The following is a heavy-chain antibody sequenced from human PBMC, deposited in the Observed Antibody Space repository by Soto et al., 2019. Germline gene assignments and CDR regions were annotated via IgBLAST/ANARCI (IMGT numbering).Heavy chain of an antibody. V-gene: IGHV3-9*01. Sequence: RLSCAASGFTLDDYAIHWVRQAPGKSLDWVLGISWNSGSIGYADSVKGRFTISRDNVKNSLYLQMNSLRAEDTALYYCAKDHYDSSGYYLLGDAFDIWGQETMVIVSS. CDR2: ISWNSGSI. D-gene: IGHD3-22*01. J-gene: IGHJ3*02. CDR1: GFTLDDYA. CDR3: AKDHYDSSGYYLLGDAFDI.